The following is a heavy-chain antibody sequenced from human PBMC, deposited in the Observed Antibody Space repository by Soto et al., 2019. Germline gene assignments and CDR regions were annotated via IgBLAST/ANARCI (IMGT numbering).Heavy chain of an antibody. Sequence: KTSETLSLTCTVSGGSISSGGYYWSWIRQHPGKGLEWIGYIYYSGSTYYNPSLKSRVTISVDTSKNQFSLKLSSVTAADTAVYYCAREGYSGFPRYYYYGMDVWGQGTTVTVSS. CDR2: IYYSGST. D-gene: IGHD5-12*01. CDR3: AREGYSGFPRYYYYGMDV. CDR1: GGSISSGGYY. J-gene: IGHJ6*02. V-gene: IGHV4-31*03.